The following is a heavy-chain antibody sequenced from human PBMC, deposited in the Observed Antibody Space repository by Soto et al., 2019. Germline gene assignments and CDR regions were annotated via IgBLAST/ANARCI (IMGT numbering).Heavy chain of an antibody. V-gene: IGHV1-69*08. CDR3: ARDLGIAVAGNTQVDYYGMDV. Sequence: QVQLVQSGAEVKKPGSSVKVSCKASGGTFSSYTISWVRQAPGQGLEWMGRIIPILGIANYAQKFQGRVTITADKSTRTAYMELSSLRSEDTAVYYCARDLGIAVAGNTQVDYYGMDVWGQGTTVTVSS. D-gene: IGHD6-19*01. J-gene: IGHJ6*02. CDR2: IIPILGIA. CDR1: GGTFSSYT.